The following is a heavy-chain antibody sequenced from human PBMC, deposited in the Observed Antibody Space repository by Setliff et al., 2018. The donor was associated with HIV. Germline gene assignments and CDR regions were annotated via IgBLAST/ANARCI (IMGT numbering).Heavy chain of an antibody. CDR1: GDTFNSHA. D-gene: IGHD2-15*01. J-gene: IGHJ5*02. CDR2: IIPIFGTP. CDR3: ARGCNGGNCYHGSGWFDP. Sequence: SVKVSCKASGDTFNSHAISWVRQAPGQGLEWMGGIIPIFGTPNYAQKVKGRLTITADESTSTVYMELSSLSSEDTAVYYCARGCNGGNCYHGSGWFDPWGQGTLVTVSS. V-gene: IGHV1-69*13.